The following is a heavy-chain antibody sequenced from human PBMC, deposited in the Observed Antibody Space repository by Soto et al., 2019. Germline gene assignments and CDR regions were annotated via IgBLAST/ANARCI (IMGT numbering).Heavy chain of an antibody. D-gene: IGHD2-15*01. Sequence: SETLSLTCTVSGDSMSGSYWSWLRQSPGTGLQWIGYVYFNGNTNYNPSLKGRLTISVDTSKNRFSLQMNSVTAADTAVYFCAKYRRTDAEGYTFDYWGRGALVTVS. V-gene: IGHV4-59*03. CDR2: VYFNGNT. J-gene: IGHJ4*02. CDR1: GDSMSGSY. CDR3: AKYRRTDAEGYTFDY.